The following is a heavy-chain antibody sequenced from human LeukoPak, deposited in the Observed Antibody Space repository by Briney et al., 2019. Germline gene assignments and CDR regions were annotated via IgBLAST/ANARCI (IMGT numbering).Heavy chain of an antibody. CDR1: GFTFSSYE. CDR3: ARGTAGATANFYYYYGMDV. CDR2: ISSSGNII. J-gene: IGHJ6*02. Sequence: TGGSLRLSCAASGFTFSSYEMNWVRQAPGKGLEWVSYISSSGNIIYYADSVKGRFTISRDNAKNSLYLQMNSLRAEDTAVYYCARGTAGATANFYYYYGMDVWGQGTTVTVSS. D-gene: IGHD1-26*01. V-gene: IGHV3-48*03.